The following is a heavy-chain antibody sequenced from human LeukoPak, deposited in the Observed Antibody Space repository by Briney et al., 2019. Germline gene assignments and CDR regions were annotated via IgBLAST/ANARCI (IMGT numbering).Heavy chain of an antibody. CDR2: INPNSGGT. Sequence: ASVKVSCKASGYTFTGYYMHWVRQAPGQGLEWMGWINPNSGGTNYAQKFQGRVTMTRDTSISTAYMELSRLRSGDTAVYYCARGAITISNAQPFDYWGRGTLVTVSS. D-gene: IGHD3-3*01. CDR3: ARGAITISNAQPFDY. V-gene: IGHV1-2*02. J-gene: IGHJ4*02. CDR1: GYTFTGYY.